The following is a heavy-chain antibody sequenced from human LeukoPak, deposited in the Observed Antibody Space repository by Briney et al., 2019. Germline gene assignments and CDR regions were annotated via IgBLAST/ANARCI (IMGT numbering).Heavy chain of an antibody. CDR1: GGSISSGSYY. D-gene: IGHD2-2*01. J-gene: IGHJ6*03. Sequence: PSQTLPLTCTVSGGSISSGSYYWSWIRQPAGKGLEWIGRIYTSGSTNYNPSLKSRVTISVDTSKNQFSLKLSSVTAADTAVYYCAREGDIVVVPAALYYYYMDVWGKGTTVTVSS. CDR2: IYTSGST. V-gene: IGHV4-61*02. CDR3: AREGDIVVVPAALYYYYMDV.